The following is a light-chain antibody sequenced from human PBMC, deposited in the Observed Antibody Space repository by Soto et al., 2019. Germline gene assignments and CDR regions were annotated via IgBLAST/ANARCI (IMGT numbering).Light chain of an antibody. CDR1: QSVSTN. V-gene: IGKV3-15*01. CDR3: HQYNNWRT. Sequence: EVVLTQSPSTLSVSPGERATLSCRASQSVSTNLAWYQQRPGQAPRLLIYGASARATGIPDRFSGSGAGTEFTLTISSLQSEDFAVYYCHQYNNWRTFGQGTRVETK. CDR2: GAS. J-gene: IGKJ5*01.